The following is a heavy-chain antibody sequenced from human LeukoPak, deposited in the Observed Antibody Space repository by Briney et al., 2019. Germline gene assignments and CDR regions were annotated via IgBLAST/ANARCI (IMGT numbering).Heavy chain of an antibody. CDR1: GGSISSYY. Sequence: SETLSLTCTVSGGSISSYYWSWIRQPAGKGLEWIGRIFTSGSTNYNPSLKSRVTMSVDTSKNQFSLKVNSVTAADTAVYYCARAYYDSSGYYSGDYWGQGTLVTVSS. CDR3: ARAYYDSSGYYSGDY. V-gene: IGHV4-4*07. D-gene: IGHD3-22*01. J-gene: IGHJ4*02. CDR2: IFTSGST.